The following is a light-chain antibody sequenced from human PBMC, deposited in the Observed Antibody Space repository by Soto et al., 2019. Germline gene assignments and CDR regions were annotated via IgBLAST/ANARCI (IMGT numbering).Light chain of an antibody. CDR3: CSYGARSTFDML. CDR1: SSDVGSYTL. V-gene: IGLV2-23*03. J-gene: IGLJ2*01. CDR2: EGT. Sequence: QSALTQPASMSGSPGQSMTISCAGTSSDVGSYTLVSWYQQHPGKAPKLMIYEGTKRPSGVSDRFSGSKSGNTASLTISGLRAQDEALYSCCSYGARSTFDMLFGGGTKLTVL.